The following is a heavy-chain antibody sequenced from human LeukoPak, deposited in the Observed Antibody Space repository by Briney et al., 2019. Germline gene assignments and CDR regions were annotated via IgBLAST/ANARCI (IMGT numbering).Heavy chain of an antibody. J-gene: IGHJ4*02. V-gene: IGHV1-46*01. CDR3: ARVGYTSGWYRN. CDR2: INPGGDFT. Sequence: ASVKVSCKASGHTLTGYYLHWVRQAPGQGLEWMGIINPGGDFTTYAQNFQGRVTMTRDTSTSTVYMELSRLRSEDTAVYYCARVGYTSGWYRNWGQGTLVTVSS. CDR1: GHTLTGYY. D-gene: IGHD6-19*01.